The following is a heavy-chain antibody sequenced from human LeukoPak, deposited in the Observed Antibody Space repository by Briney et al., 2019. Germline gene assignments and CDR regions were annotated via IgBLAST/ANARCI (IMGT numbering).Heavy chain of an antibody. CDR3: ARRDVMTTAFDY. V-gene: IGHV5-51*01. CDR1: GYSFSSYW. J-gene: IGHJ4*02. D-gene: IGHD4-11*01. CDR2: IDPSDSDA. Sequence: GESLKISCKGSGYSFSSYWIGWVRQMPGKGLEWMGIIDPSDSDARYSPSFQGQVTISVDKSISTAYLQWTSLKASDTAMYYCARRDVMTTAFDYWGQGTLVTVSS.